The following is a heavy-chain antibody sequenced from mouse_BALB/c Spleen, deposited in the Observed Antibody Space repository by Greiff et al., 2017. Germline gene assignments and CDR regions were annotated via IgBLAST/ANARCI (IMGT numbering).Heavy chain of an antibody. J-gene: IGHJ2*01. CDR2: INPSSGYT. D-gene: IGHD2-14*01. CDR1: GYTFTSYT. V-gene: IGHV1-4*02. Sequence: QVQLQQSAAELARPGASVKMSCKASGYTFTSYTMHWVKQRPGQGLEWIGYINPSSGYTEYNQKFKDKTTLTADKSSSTAYMQLSSLTSEDSAVYYCARSAYYRYVWDYWGQGTTLTVSS. CDR3: ARSAYYRYVWDY.